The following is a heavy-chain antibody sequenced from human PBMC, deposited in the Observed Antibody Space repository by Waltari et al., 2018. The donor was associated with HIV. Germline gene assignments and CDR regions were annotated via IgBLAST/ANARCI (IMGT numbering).Heavy chain of an antibody. CDR2: IYYSSGT. CDR1: GGSISSSSHY. D-gene: IGHD3-22*01. CDR3: ARQGYYYDSSGYYTGAFDI. J-gene: IGHJ3*02. Sequence: QLQLQESGPGLVKPSETLSLTCTVSGGSISSSSHYWGWIRQPPGKGLEWIGSIYYSSGTYYNPSLKRRVTISVDTSKNQFSLKLSSVTAADTAVYYCARQGYYYDSSGYYTGAFDIWGQGTVVTVSS. V-gene: IGHV4-39*01.